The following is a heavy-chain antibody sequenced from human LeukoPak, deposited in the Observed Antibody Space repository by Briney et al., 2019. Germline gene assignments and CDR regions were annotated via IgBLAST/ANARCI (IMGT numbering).Heavy chain of an antibody. V-gene: IGHV1-2*02. CDR3: ARVASEWLHWTGFDY. Sequence: GASVKVSCKTSGYTFTGYYIHWVRQAPGQGLEWMGWINPNSGGTNYAQKFQGRVTMTRDTSISTAYMELSRLRSDDTAVYYCARVASEWLHWTGFDYWGQGTLVTVSS. CDR1: GYTFTGYY. D-gene: IGHD5-12*01. CDR2: INPNSGGT. J-gene: IGHJ4*02.